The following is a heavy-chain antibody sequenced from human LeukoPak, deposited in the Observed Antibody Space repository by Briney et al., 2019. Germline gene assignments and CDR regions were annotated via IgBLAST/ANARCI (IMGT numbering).Heavy chain of an antibody. J-gene: IGHJ4*02. CDR1: GGSISSYY. D-gene: IGHD5-18*01. V-gene: IGHV4-4*07. CDR2: IYTSGST. Sequence: SETLSLTCTVSGGSISSYYWSWIRQPAGKGREWIGRIYTSGSTNYNPSLKSRVTMSVDTSKNQFSLKLSSVTAADTAVYYCARSAAWIQLWYYFDYWGQGTLVTVSS. CDR3: ARSAAWIQLWYYFDY.